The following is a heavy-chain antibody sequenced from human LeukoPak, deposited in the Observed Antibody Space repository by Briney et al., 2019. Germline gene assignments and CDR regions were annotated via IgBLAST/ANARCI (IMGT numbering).Heavy chain of an antibody. Sequence: PGGSLRLSCAASGFTFNDYIMHWVRQVPGKGLEWVSLVSGDGSTTHYADSVKGRFTIYRDNSKNSVYLQLNSLRGEDTAFYYCAKDETGSCDYRGQGTLVTVSS. CDR2: VSGDGSTT. D-gene: IGHD1-26*01. J-gene: IGHJ4*02. CDR3: AKDETGSCDY. CDR1: GFTFNDYI. V-gene: IGHV3-43*02.